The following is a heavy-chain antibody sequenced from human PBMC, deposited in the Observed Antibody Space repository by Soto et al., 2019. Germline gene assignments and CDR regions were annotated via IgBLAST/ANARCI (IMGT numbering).Heavy chain of an antibody. CDR2: IRSNADGGTA. CDR1: GFPCVDVG. CDR3: STALRRDSALGAY. D-gene: IGHD3-16*01. J-gene: IGHJ4*02. Sequence: LRLSCAAAGFPCVDVGMSCVRQAPGKGLQWIGRIRSNADGGTADPAAPVRGRFSISRDDSTDTLYLQLNSLQLDDTAVYFCSTALRRDSALGAYWGQGTLVTVSS. V-gene: IGHV3-15*01.